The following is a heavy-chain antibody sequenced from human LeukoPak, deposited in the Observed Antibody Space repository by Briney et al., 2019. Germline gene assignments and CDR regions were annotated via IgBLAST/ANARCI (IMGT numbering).Heavy chain of an antibody. CDR3: AQYYYDSSGYYPGYFQH. J-gene: IGHJ1*01. Sequence: SVKGSCKASGDTFSSYAISWVRQAPGQGLEWMGGIIPIFGTANYAQKFQGRVTITTDESTSTAYMELSSLRSEDTAVYYCAQYYYDSSGYYPGYFQHWGQGTLVTVSS. CDR1: GDTFSSYA. V-gene: IGHV1-69*05. CDR2: IIPIFGTA. D-gene: IGHD3-22*01.